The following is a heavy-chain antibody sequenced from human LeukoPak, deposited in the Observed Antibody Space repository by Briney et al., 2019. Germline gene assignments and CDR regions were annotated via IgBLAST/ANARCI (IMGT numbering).Heavy chain of an antibody. CDR1: RGSLCTFI. CDR2: IYSSGST. J-gene: IGHJ4*02. CDR3: AKDRFSAQWLADY. D-gene: IGHD6-19*01. V-gene: IGHV4-4*07. Sequence: SETLSHTPTVSRGSLCTFIWSSFPHPAGKGRERSGRIYSSGSTNYNPSLQSRVTMSVDTSKNQFSLNLSSVTAADTAVYYCAKDRFSAQWLADYWGQGTLVTVSS.